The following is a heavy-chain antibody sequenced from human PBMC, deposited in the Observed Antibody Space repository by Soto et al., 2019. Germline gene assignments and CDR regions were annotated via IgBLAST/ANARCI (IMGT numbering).Heavy chain of an antibody. CDR3: ATSAPIAAAGTVDYYGMDV. V-gene: IGHV5-51*01. J-gene: IGHJ6*02. CDR1: GYSFTSYW. CDR2: IYPGDSDT. D-gene: IGHD6-13*01. Sequence: PGASLKISCKGSGYSFTSYWIGWVRQMPGKGLEWMGIIYPGDSDTRYSPSFQGQVTISADKSISTAYLQWSSLKASDTAMYYCATSAPIAAAGTVDYYGMDVWGQGTTVTVSS.